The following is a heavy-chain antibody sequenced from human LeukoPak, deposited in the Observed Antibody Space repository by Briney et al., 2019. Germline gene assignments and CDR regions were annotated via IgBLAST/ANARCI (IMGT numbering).Heavy chain of an antibody. V-gene: IGHV4-59*01. J-gene: IGHJ4*02. Sequence: SETLSLTCTVSGGSISSYYWSWIRQPPGKGLEWIGYIYYSRSTNYNPSLKSRVTISVDTSKNQFSLKLSSVTAADTAVYYCARGSSWDYYFDYWGQGTLVTVSS. D-gene: IGHD6-13*01. CDR2: IYYSRST. CDR1: GGSISSYY. CDR3: ARGSSWDYYFDY.